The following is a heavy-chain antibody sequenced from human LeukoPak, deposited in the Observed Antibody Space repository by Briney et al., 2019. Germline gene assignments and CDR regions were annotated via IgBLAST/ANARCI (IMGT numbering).Heavy chain of an antibody. J-gene: IGHJ4*02. D-gene: IGHD6-13*01. CDR3: VAAGGY. V-gene: IGHV3-7*03. CDR1: GFTFSSYE. Sequence: PGGSLRLSCAASGFTFSSYEMNWVRQAPGKGLEWVANIKEDGSEKNYVDSVKGRFTISRDNAKNSLCLQMNSLRAEDTAVYYCVAAGGYWGQGALVTVSS. CDR2: IKEDGSEK.